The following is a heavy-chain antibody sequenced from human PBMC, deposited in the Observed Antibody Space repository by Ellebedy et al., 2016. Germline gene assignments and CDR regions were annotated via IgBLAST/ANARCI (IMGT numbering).Heavy chain of an antibody. CDR2: IYPGGRR. CDR1: DDYA. V-gene: IGHV4-30-2*01. CDR3: ARETNWYYFDF. D-gene: IGHD7-27*01. Sequence: DDYAMHWIRQPPGKGLEWIGYIYPGGRRKSNPSLQSRVAISIDTSKNQFSLKLTSLTAADTAVYYCARETNWYYFDFWGQGSLVTVSS. J-gene: IGHJ4*02.